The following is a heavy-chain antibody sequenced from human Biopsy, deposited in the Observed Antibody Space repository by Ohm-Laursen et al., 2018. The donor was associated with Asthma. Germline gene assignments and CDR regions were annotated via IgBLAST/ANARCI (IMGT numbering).Heavy chain of an antibody. CDR2: ISVYNGNT. D-gene: IGHD4-23*01. V-gene: IGHV1-18*01. CDR1: GYTFNSAG. J-gene: IGHJ6*02. Sequence: ASVKVSCKTSGYTFNSAGITWVRQAPGQGLEWMGWISVYNGNTKVAQKLQDRVTMITDTSTSTAYMELRSLRSDDTAVYFCARAVDFSHYYGINIWGQGTTVTVS. CDR3: ARAVDFSHYYGINI.